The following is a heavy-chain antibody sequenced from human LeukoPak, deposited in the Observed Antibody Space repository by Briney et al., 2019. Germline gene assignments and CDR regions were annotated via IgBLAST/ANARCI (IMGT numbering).Heavy chain of an antibody. J-gene: IGHJ4*02. Sequence: SGGSLRLSCAASGFTFSSYSMNWVRQAPGKGLEWVSSISSSSSYIYYADSVKGRFTISRDNAKNSLYLQMNSLRAEDTAVYYCARDLFGELRGGYWGQGTLVTVSS. CDR3: ARDLFGELRGGY. D-gene: IGHD1-26*01. V-gene: IGHV3-21*01. CDR1: GFTFSSYS. CDR2: ISSSSSYI.